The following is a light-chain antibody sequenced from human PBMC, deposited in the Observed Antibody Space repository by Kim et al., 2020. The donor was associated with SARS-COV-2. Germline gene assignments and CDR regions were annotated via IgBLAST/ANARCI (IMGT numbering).Light chain of an antibody. V-gene: IGKV1-5*03. CDR3: QQYKSYPGT. J-gene: IGKJ2*01. CDR2: TAS. CDR1: QSVSVW. Sequence: GDRVTITGRASQSVSVWLAWYQQKPGKAPKLLIHTASSLETGVPSRFSGSGSGTELTLTISSLQPDDFATYYCQQYKSYPGTFGQGTKLEI.